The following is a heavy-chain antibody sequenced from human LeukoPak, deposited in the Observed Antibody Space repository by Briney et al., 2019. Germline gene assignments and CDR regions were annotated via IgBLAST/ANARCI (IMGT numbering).Heavy chain of an antibody. V-gene: IGHV1-69*05. Sequence: SVKVSCKASGGTFSSYAISWVRQAPGQGLEWMGGIIPIFGTANYAQKFQGRVTITTDESTSTAYMELSSLRSEDTAVYYCARAGISAGMVRGVPDYYYMDVWGKGTTVTVSS. CDR3: ARAGISAGMVRGVPDYYYMDV. J-gene: IGHJ6*03. CDR1: GGTFSSYA. CDR2: IIPIFGTA. D-gene: IGHD3-10*01.